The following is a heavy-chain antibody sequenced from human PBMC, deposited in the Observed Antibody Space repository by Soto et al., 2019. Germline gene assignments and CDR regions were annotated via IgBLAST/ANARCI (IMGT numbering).Heavy chain of an antibody. CDR1: GYTFINYC. D-gene: IGHD2-15*01. Sequence: GGSVKGSCKASGYTFINYCISWVRQAPGQGLEWMGWISAYNGNTNYAQKLQGRVTMTTDTSTSTAYMELRSLRSDDTAVYYCARDILAATDFDYWGQGTLVTVSS. CDR3: ARDILAATDFDY. CDR2: ISAYNGNT. V-gene: IGHV1-18*01. J-gene: IGHJ4*02.